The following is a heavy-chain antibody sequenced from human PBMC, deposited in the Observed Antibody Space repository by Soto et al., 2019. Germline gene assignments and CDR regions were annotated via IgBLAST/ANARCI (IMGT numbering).Heavy chain of an antibody. J-gene: IGHJ4*02. V-gene: IGHV4-59*01. CDR2: IYYSGST. CDR3: ARGAQWLVPYYFDY. D-gene: IGHD6-19*01. Sequence: SETLSLTCTVSGGSISSYYWSWIRQPPGKGLEWIGYIYYSGSTNYNPSLKSRVTISVDTSKNQFSLKLSSVTAADTAVYYCARGAQWLVPYYFDYWRQRTLVTVSS. CDR1: GGSISSYY.